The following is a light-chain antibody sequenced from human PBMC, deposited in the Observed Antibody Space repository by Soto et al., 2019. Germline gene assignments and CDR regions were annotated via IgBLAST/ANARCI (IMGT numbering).Light chain of an antibody. Sequence: QSALTQPRSVSGSPGQSITISCTGTSSDVSAYNLVSWYQQHPGKAPKIMIYDVIKRPSGVPDRFSGSRSGNTASLTISGLQTEDEADYYCCSYAGRYTRVFGGGTKVTVL. CDR1: SSDVSAYNL. CDR3: CSYAGRYTRV. V-gene: IGLV2-11*01. CDR2: DVI. J-gene: IGLJ3*02.